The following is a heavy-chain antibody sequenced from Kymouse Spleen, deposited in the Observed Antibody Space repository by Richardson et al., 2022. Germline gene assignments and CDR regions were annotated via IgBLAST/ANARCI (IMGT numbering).Heavy chain of an antibody. D-gene: IGHD3-10*01. V-gene: IGHV3-30*18. J-gene: IGHJ5*02. Sequence: QVQLVESGGGVVQPGRSLRLSCAASGFTFSSYGMHWVRQAPGKGLEWVAVISYDGSNKYYADSVKGRFTISRDNSKNTLYLQMNSLRAEDTAVYYCAKDGRDYYGSGSYYNWFDPWGQGTLVTVSS. CDR2: ISYDGSNK. CDR3: AKDGRDYYGSGSYYNWFDP. CDR1: GFTFSSYG.